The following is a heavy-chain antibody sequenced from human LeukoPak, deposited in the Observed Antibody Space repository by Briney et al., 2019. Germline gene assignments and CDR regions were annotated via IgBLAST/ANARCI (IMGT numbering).Heavy chain of an antibody. CDR2: IYSGGST. D-gene: IGHD5-18*01. J-gene: IGHJ6*02. V-gene: IGHV3-66*01. Sequence: GGSLRLSYAASGFTVSSNYMSWVRQAPGKGLEWVSVIYSGGSTYYADSVKGRFTISRDNSKNTLYLQMNSLRAEDTAVYYCAREYSYGNYGMDVWGQGTTVTVSS. CDR1: GFTVSSNY. CDR3: AREYSYGNYGMDV.